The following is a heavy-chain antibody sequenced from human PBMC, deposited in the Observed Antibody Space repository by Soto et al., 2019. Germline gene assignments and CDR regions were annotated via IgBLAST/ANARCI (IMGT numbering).Heavy chain of an antibody. J-gene: IGHJ4*02. Sequence: HPGGSLRLSCAASGFSVTSNYMSWVRQAPGKGLEWVSGLFSSGNTYYADSVKGRFTISRDSSKNTLFLQMNSLRAEDTAVYYCASDWLLGHWGQGTLVTVSS. V-gene: IGHV3-53*01. CDR3: ASDWLLGH. CDR1: GFSVTSNY. D-gene: IGHD3-9*01. CDR2: LFSSGNT.